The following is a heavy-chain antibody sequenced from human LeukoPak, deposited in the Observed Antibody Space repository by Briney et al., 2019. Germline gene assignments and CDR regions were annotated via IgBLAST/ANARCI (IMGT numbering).Heavy chain of an antibody. V-gene: IGHV4-59*01. Sequence: SETLSLTCTVSGGSISSYYWSWVRQPPGKGLEWIGYIYYSGSTTYNPSLKSRVTISVDTSKNQFSLKLSSGTAADTAVYYCARFIWSGYYMAFDIWGQGTMVTVSS. CDR2: IYYSGST. CDR1: GGSISSYY. D-gene: IGHD3-3*01. CDR3: ARFIWSGYYMAFDI. J-gene: IGHJ3*02.